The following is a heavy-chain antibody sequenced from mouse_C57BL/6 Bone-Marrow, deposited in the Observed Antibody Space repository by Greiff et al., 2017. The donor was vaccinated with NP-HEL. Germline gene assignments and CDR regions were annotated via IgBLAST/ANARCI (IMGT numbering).Heavy chain of an antibody. D-gene: IGHD1-1*01. CDR3: ARSEEDYYGSSYVDY. CDR2: IDPEDGET. Sequence: EVMLVESGAELVKPGASVKLSCTASGFNIKDYYMHWVKQRTEQGLEWIGRIDPEDGETKYAPKFRGKATITADTSSNTAYLQLSSLTSEDTAVYYCARSEEDYYGSSYVDYWGQGTTLTVSS. V-gene: IGHV14-2*01. CDR1: GFNIKDYY. J-gene: IGHJ2*01.